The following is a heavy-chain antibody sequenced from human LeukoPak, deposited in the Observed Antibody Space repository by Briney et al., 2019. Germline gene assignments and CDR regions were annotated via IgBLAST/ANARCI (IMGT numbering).Heavy chain of an antibody. CDR2: IYTSGST. CDR1: GASISSYY. J-gene: IGHJ4*02. D-gene: IGHD3-22*01. CDR3: ARTPRGDYYDSSGYYLHFDY. Sequence: PSETLSLTCTVSGASISSYYWSWIRQPAGKGLEWIGRIYTSGSTNYNPSLKSRVTMSVDTSKNQFSLKLSSVTAADTAVYYCARTPRGDYYDSSGYYLHFDYWGQGTLVTVSS. V-gene: IGHV4-4*07.